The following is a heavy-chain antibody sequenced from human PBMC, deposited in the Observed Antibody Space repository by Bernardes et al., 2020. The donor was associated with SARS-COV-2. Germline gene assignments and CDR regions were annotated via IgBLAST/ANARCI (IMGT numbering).Heavy chain of an antibody. V-gene: IGHV1-18*01. J-gene: IGHJ4*02. D-gene: IGHD6-19*01. CDR3: ARERQQWLVSEELGR. Sequence: ASVKVSCKASGYPFTTYGISWVRQAPGQGLEWMGWISSYNGNTIYAQNLQGRLAFTTDASSNTAYMELRSLKSDDTAVYYCARERQQWLVSEELGRWGQGTLVTASS. CDR1: GYPFTTYG. CDR2: ISSYNGNT.